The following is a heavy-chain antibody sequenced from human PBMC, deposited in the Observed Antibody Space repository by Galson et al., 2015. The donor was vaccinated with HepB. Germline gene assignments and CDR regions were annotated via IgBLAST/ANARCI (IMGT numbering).Heavy chain of an antibody. D-gene: IGHD5-24*01. CDR2: ISWNSGSI. CDR3: AKEGGDGYNFDY. V-gene: IGHV3-9*01. J-gene: IGHJ4*02. CDR1: GFTFDGYA. Sequence: SLRLSCAASGFTFDGYAMHWVRQAPGKGLEWVSGISWNSGSIGYADSVKGRFTISRDNAKNSLYLQMNSLRAEDTALYYCAKEGGDGYNFDYWGQGTLVTVSS.